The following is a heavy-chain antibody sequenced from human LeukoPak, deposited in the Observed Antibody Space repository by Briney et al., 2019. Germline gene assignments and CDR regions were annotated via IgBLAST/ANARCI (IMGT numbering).Heavy chain of an antibody. J-gene: IGHJ4*02. CDR1: GFNFNIYA. V-gene: IGHV3-23*01. CDR2: IGGGDFST. D-gene: IGHD2-8*01. CDR3: AKGNGYFDY. Sequence: PGGSLRLSCEASGFNFNIYAMSWVRQAPGKGLEWVSAIGGGDFSTDYADSVKGRFTVSRDNSKNTLYLQLNSLRAEDTATYYCAKGNGYFDYWGQGALVTVSS.